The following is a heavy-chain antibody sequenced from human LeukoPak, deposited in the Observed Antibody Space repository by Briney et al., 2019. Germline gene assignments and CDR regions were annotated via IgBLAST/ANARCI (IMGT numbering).Heavy chain of an antibody. CDR1: GFTFSSYG. CDR2: IRYDGSNR. V-gene: IGHV3-30*02. J-gene: IGHJ4*02. D-gene: IGHD3-9*01. Sequence: GGSLRLSCAASGFTFSSYGMRWVRQAPGKGLEWVAFIRYDGSNRHYADSVKGRFTISRDNSKNMLHLQMNSLRAEDTAVYYCANGPQYNILTGFYKVRSHLDYWGQGTLVTVSS. CDR3: ANGPQYNILTGFYKVRSHLDY.